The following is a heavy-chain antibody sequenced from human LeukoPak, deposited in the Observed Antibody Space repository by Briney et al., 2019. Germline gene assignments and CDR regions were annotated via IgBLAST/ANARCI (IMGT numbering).Heavy chain of an antibody. CDR3: TRRGGYCSSTSCYILSDY. D-gene: IGHD2-2*02. CDR2: IYYSGST. CDR1: GGSISSSSYY. Sequence: PSETLSLTCTVSGGSISSSSYYWGWIRHPPGKGLEWIGSIYYSGSTYYNPSLKSRVTISVDTSKNQFSLKLSSVTATDTAVYYCTRRGGYCSSTSCYILSDYWGQGTLVTVSS. V-gene: IGHV4-39*01. J-gene: IGHJ4*02.